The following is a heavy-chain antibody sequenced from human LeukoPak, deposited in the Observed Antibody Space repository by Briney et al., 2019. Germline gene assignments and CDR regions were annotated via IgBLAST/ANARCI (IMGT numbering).Heavy chain of an antibody. V-gene: IGHV4-30-2*01. J-gene: IGHJ3*02. Sequence: SETLSLTCTVSGGSIGIDDYYWTWIRQPPGKGLEWIGYIYHRGTTYYNPSLESRVTISVDRSKNQFSLKLSSVTVADTAVYYCARLGLTPQGADAFDIWGQGTMVTVSS. D-gene: IGHD1-26*01. CDR2: IYHRGTT. CDR3: ARLGLTPQGADAFDI. CDR1: GGSIGIDDYY.